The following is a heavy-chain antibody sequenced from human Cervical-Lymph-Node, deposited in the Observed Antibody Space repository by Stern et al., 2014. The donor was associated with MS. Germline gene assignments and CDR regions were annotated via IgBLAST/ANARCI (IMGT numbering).Heavy chain of an antibody. V-gene: IGHV3-30*03. D-gene: IGHD3-10*01. CDR2: ISYEGSIK. Sequence: QVQLVQSGGGVVQPGKSLRLSCAASGFTINNYGMHWVRQAPGKGLEWVSSISYEGSIKYYAESVQGRFTISRDNSKNSLYLQMDSLRADDTAVYFCARWKGVFAIRSYYYGMDVWGRGTTVTVSS. J-gene: IGHJ6*02. CDR1: GFTINNYG. CDR3: ARWKGVFAIRSYYYGMDV.